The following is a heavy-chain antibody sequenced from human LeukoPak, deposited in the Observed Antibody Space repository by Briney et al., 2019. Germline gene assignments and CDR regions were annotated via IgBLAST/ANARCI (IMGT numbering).Heavy chain of an antibody. Sequence: PSETLSLTCTVSGGSISSYYWSWIRQPPGKGLEWIGYIYYSGSTNYNPSLKSRVTISVDTSKNQFSLKLSSVTAADTAVYYCARLRGVVGGYFDYWGQGTLVTVSS. CDR2: IYYSGST. CDR3: ARLRGVVGGYFDY. CDR1: GGSISSYY. V-gene: IGHV4-59*01. J-gene: IGHJ4*02. D-gene: IGHD3-16*01.